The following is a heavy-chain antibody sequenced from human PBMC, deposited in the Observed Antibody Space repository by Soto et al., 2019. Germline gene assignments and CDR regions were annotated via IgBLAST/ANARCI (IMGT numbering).Heavy chain of an antibody. D-gene: IGHD6-6*01. J-gene: IGHJ6*03. CDR2: INHTGST. Sequence: PSETLSLTCAVXGGSFSGYYWSWIRQSPGKGLEWIGEINHTGSTNYNPSLKSRATISVDTSKDQFSLKLNSVTAADTAVYYCATQAPYSSSPYYYYYLDVWGKGTTVTVSS. V-gene: IGHV4-34*01. CDR1: GGSFSGYY. CDR3: ATQAPYSSSPYYYYYLDV.